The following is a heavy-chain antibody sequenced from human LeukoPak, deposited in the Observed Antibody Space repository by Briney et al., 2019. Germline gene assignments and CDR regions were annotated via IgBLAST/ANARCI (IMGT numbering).Heavy chain of an antibody. CDR2: ISAYNGNT. D-gene: IGHD3-16*01. CDR1: GYTFTSYG. CDR3: ARDILSVWGILRPYAFDI. Sequence: ASVKVSCKASGYTFTSYGISWVRQAPGQGLEWMGWISAYNGNTNYAQKLQGRVTMTTDTSTSTAYMELRSLRSDDTAVYYCARDILSVWGILRPYAFDIWAKGQWSPSLQ. V-gene: IGHV1-18*01. J-gene: IGHJ3*02.